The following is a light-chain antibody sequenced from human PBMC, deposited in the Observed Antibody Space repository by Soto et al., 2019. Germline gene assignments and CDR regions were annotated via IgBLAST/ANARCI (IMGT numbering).Light chain of an antibody. J-gene: IGLJ2*01. CDR2: DVS. Sequence: QSVLTQPASVSGSPGQSITISCTGTSSDVGGYSYVSWYQQHPGKAPKLIIYDVSNRPSGVSIRFSGSKSGNTASLTISGLQAEDEADYYCSSYTGSSTLVFGGGTKVTVL. V-gene: IGLV2-14*03. CDR1: SSDVGGYSY. CDR3: SSYTGSSTLV.